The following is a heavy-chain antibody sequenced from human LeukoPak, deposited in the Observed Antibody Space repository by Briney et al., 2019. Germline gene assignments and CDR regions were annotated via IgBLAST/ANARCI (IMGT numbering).Heavy chain of an antibody. V-gene: IGHV3-74*01. CDR1: GFTFSNYW. Sequence: GGSLRLSCAASGFTFSNYWMHWVRQAPGKGLVWVSRINTDGSSTSYADSVKGRFTISRDNAKNTLYLQMNSLRDEDTAVYYCARDPSGRSSWVRFDYWGQGTLVTVSS. CDR2: INTDGSST. J-gene: IGHJ4*02. CDR3: ARDPSGRSSWVRFDY. D-gene: IGHD1-1*01.